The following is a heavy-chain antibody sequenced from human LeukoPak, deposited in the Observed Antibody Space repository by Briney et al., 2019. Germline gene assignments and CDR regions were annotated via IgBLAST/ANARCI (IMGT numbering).Heavy chain of an antibody. Sequence: ASVKVSCKASGYTFTNYPMIWVRQAPGQGLEWMGCIDTKTGRPTYAQGLTGLFVFSLDTSVSTTYLQISNLQAHDTAMFYCARGGYSRGQGSPFDYWGQGTLVTVSS. CDR2: IDTKTGRP. CDR3: ARGGYSRGQGSPFDY. D-gene: IGHD6-25*01. CDR1: GYTFTNYP. V-gene: IGHV7-4-1*02. J-gene: IGHJ4*02.